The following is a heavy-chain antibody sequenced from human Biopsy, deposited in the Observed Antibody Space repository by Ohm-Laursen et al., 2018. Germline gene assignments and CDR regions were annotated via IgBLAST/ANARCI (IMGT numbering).Heavy chain of an antibody. V-gene: IGHV4-34*01. D-gene: IGHD4/OR15-4a*01. CDR3: ARGPYGDNAGAFDV. CDR2: FSHTGTT. Sequence: GTLSLTCAVDGGSFSGYDWTWIRQPPGKGLEWVGEFSHTGTTIYSPSLKSRLTISVDNSKNHFSLRLTSVTAADTATYFCARGPYGDNAGAFDVWGQGTVVTVSS. CDR1: GGSFSGYD. J-gene: IGHJ3*01.